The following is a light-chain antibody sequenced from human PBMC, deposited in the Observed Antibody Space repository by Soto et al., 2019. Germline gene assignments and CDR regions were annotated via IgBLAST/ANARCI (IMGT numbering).Light chain of an antibody. CDR3: HQYGRPPYT. CDR1: QGVTSNS. V-gene: IGKV3-20*01. CDR2: GAS. Sequence: EIVLTQSPGTLYLSPGEVATLSCRASQGVTSNSLAWSLQKPGQAPRLLFYGASTRAIDIPDRFSGSGSGTDFTLTISRLEPEDFAVYSCHQYGRPPYTFGQGTKLEI. J-gene: IGKJ2*01.